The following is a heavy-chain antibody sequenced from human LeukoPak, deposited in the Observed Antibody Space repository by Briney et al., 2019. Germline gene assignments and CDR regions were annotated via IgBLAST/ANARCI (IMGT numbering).Heavy chain of an antibody. CDR2: IIPIFGTA. D-gene: IGHD2-2*01. V-gene: IGHV1-69*13. CDR3: ARIPRYCSSTSCYRNDY. CDR1: GGTFSSYA. Sequence: SVKVSCKASGGTFSSYAISWVRQAPGQGLEWMGGIIPIFGTANYAQKFQGRVTITADESTSTAYMELSSLRSEDTAVYYCARIPRYCSSTSCYRNDYWGQGTLVTVSS. J-gene: IGHJ4*02.